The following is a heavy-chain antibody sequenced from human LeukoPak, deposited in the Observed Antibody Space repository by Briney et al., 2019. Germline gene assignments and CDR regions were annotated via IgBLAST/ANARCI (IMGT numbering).Heavy chain of an antibody. CDR2: IYDSGST. D-gene: IGHD3-22*01. V-gene: IGHV4-34*03. CDR3: WRITDYYGGSGYRAKYFRH. Sequence: SETLSLTCAAYGGSFSGYYWSWIRQPPGKGLEWIGAIYDSGSTTYNPSLKSRVTISAYNSKNKSSLQLSTRLAADTTVVYCWRITDYYGGSGYRAKYFRHWGQGTPVTVSS. J-gene: IGHJ1*01. CDR1: GGSFSGYY.